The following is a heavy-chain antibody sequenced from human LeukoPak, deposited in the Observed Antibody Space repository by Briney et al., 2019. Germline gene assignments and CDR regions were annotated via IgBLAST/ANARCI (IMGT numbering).Heavy chain of an antibody. CDR1: GFTFSSYE. Sequence: GGSLRLSCAASGFTFSSYEMNWVRQAPGKGLEWVANIKQDGSEKSYVDSMKGRFTISRDNAKNSLYLQMNRLRAEDTAVYYCTRDSDHVRDYWGQGTLVTVSS. CDR2: IKQDGSEK. D-gene: IGHD3-10*01. CDR3: TRDSDHVRDY. V-gene: IGHV3-7*01. J-gene: IGHJ4*02.